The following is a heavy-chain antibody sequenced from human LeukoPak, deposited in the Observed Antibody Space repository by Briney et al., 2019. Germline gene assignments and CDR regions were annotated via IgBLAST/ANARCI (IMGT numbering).Heavy chain of an antibody. Sequence: GASVKVSCKAFGYTFTGYYVHWVRQAPGQGLEWMGWINPNSGGTNYAQKFQGRVTMTRDTSISTAYMELSRLRSDDTAVYYCARSPMVNWSDYWGQGTLVTVSS. CDR3: ARSPMVNWSDY. V-gene: IGHV1-2*02. CDR2: INPNSGGT. J-gene: IGHJ4*02. D-gene: IGHD5-18*01. CDR1: GYTFTGYY.